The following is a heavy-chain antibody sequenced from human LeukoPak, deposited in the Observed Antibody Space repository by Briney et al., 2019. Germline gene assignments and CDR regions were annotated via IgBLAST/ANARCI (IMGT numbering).Heavy chain of an antibody. Sequence: ASVKVSCKASGYTFTSYYMHWVRQAPGQGLEWMGIINPSVGSTSHAQKFQGRVTMTRDVSTSTVYMELSSLRSEDTAVYYCARELSSSSRLLDSWGQGTLVTVSS. J-gene: IGHJ4*02. CDR1: GYTFTSYY. D-gene: IGHD6-6*01. CDR3: ARELSSSSRLLDS. CDR2: INPSVGST. V-gene: IGHV1-46*01.